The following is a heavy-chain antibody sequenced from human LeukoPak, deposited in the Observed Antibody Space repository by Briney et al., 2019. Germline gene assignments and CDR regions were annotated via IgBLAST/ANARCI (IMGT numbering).Heavy chain of an antibody. CDR2: INNDWSDT. J-gene: IGHJ1*01. CDR3: ARVSGLGMNEYYQL. CDR1: GLSFADSW. Sequence: GGPLRLSCAASGLSFADSWMLWVRQAPGKGLVGVSRINNDWSDTMYAVSVRGRFTISRDNAKNTLYLQMNSLRAEDTAVYYCARVSGLGMNEYYQLWGQGTLVTVPS. V-gene: IGHV3-74*03. D-gene: IGHD3-16*01.